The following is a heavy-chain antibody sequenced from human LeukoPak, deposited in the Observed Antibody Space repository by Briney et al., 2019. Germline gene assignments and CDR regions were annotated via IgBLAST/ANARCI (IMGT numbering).Heavy chain of an antibody. CDR1: GLSFTNYA. CDR2: ITGNSGTR. V-gene: IGHV3-23*01. CDR3: ARDPNGDYIGAFDFQR. J-gene: IGHJ1*01. D-gene: IGHD4-17*01. Sequence: GGSLRLSCAGSGLSFTNYAMIWARQAPGKGLEWVSAITGNSGTRIYADSVKGRFTISRDNSKNTLYLQMNSLRGEDTAVYYCARDPNGDYIGAFDFQRWGQGTQVTVSS.